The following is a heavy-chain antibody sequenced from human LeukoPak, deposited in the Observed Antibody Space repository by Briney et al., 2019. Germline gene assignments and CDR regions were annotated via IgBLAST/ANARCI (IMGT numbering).Heavy chain of an antibody. J-gene: IGHJ4*02. CDR3: ARLRRSGNYAFDY. V-gene: IGHV4-61*01. D-gene: IGHD3-16*01. Sequence: KPPETLSLTCTVSGDSVSSGIYYWNWIRQPPGKGLEWIGYIHYSGSTTYNPSLKSRVTISVDTSKNQFSLKLNSVTGADTAIYYCARLRRSGNYAFDYWSQGTLVTVSS. CDR2: IHYSGST. CDR1: GDSVSSGIYY.